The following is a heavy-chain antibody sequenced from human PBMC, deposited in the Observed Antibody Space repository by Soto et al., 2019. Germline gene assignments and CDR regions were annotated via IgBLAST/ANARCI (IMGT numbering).Heavy chain of an antibody. Sequence: QVQLVESGGGVVQPGRSLSLSCAAAGFTFSRYGMHWVRQAPGKVLEWVAVISYDGSNKYYADSVKGRFTISRDNSKNTLYLQMNSLRAEDTAVYHCAKDRDYSNYFDDWGQGALVTVSS. V-gene: IGHV3-30*18. CDR3: AKDRDYSNYFDD. CDR2: ISYDGSNK. D-gene: IGHD4-4*01. CDR1: GFTFSRYG. J-gene: IGHJ4*02.